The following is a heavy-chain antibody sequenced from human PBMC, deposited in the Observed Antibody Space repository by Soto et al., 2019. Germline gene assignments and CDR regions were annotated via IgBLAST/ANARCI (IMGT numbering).Heavy chain of an antibody. D-gene: IGHD2-15*01. CDR2: IAYDGSNE. J-gene: IGHJ4*02. CDR1: GFTFTNYG. V-gene: IGHV3-30*18. Sequence: QVQLVESGGGVVQPGRSLRLSCSGSGFTFTNYGLHWVRQAPGKGLEWVAAIAYDGSNEYYADSVKGRFTISRDYSKKMLYLQLHSLRPEYTAVYYCANDGPPCYCTRSSCHPAGAYWGQGTLVTVSS. CDR3: ANDGPPCYCTRSSCHPAGAY.